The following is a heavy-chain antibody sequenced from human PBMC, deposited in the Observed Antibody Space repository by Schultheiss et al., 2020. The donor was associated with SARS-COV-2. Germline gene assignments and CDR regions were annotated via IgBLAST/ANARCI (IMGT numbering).Heavy chain of an antibody. V-gene: IGHV1-18*04. Sequence: ASVKVSCKASGYSFKDYYVHWVRQAPGQGLEWMGWINAYNGNTNYAQKLQGRVTMTTDTSTSTAYMELRSLRSDDTAVYYCARGGYSSGWYSPEDYWGQGTLVTVSS. CDR2: INAYNGNT. CDR3: ARGGYSSGWYSPEDY. J-gene: IGHJ4*02. CDR1: GYSFKDYY. D-gene: IGHD6-19*01.